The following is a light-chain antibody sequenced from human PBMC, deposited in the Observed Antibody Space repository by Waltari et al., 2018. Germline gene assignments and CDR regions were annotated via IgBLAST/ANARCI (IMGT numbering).Light chain of an antibody. J-gene: IGLJ2*01. CDR3: STWDDSLGGQV. V-gene: IGLV1-47*02. CDR1: SSNIEVNS. Sequence: QSILTQPPSASGTPGQRVTVSCSGSSSNIEVNSVYWYQQLPGAAPQLLIYRDNRRPSGVPDRFSGSKSGTSASLTISGLRSDDEADYYCSTWDDSLGGQVFGAGTKLTVL. CDR2: RDN.